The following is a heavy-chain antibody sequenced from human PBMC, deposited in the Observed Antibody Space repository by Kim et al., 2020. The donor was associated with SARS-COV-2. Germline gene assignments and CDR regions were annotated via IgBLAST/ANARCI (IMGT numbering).Heavy chain of an antibody. V-gene: IGHV4-34*01. Sequence: LKSRVTISVDTSKNQFSLKLSSVTAADTAVYYCARGGVLRFLEWLFSFDYWGQGTLVTVSS. D-gene: IGHD3-3*01. CDR3: ARGGVLRFLEWLFSFDY. J-gene: IGHJ4*02.